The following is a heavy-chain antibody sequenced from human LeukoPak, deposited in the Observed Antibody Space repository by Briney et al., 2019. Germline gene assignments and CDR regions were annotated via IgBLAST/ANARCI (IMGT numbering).Heavy chain of an antibody. D-gene: IGHD2-2*01. CDR1: GGSITSGTYY. V-gene: IGHV4-61*09. J-gene: IGHJ6*03. Sequence: PSETLSLTCTVSGGSITSGTYYWSWIRQPAGKGLEWIGHISTTGSSTCKPSLKSRVAIVVDTTKNQLSLKLSSVTAADTAVYYCARGLDCSSTSCYTYYYYMDVWGKGTTVTVSS. CDR3: ARGLDCSSTSCYTYYYYMDV. CDR2: ISTTGSS.